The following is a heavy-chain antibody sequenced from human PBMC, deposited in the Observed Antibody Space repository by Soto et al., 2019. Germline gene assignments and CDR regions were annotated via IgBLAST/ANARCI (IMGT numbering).Heavy chain of an antibody. Sequence: GGFLRLSCAASGFTFSSYSMHWVRQAPGKGLEYVSAISSNGGSTYYANSVKGRFTISRDNSKNTLYLQMGSLRAEDMAVYYCARVAEGYLDYWGQGTLVTVSS. CDR2: ISSNGGST. CDR3: ARVAEGYLDY. V-gene: IGHV3-64*01. J-gene: IGHJ4*02. CDR1: GFTFSSYS.